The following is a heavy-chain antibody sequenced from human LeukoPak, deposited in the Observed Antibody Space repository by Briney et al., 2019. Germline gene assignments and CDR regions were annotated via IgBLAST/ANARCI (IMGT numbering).Heavy chain of an antibody. Sequence: SETLSLTCAVYGGSFSGYYWSWIRQPPGKGLEWIGEINHSGSTNYNPSLKSRVTISVDTSKNQFSLKLSSVTAADTAVYYCARGPYDYVWGSHRAARYFQHWGQGTLVTVSS. J-gene: IGHJ1*01. V-gene: IGHV4-34*01. CDR1: GGSFSGYY. CDR3: ARGPYDYVWGSHRAARYFQH. CDR2: INHSGST. D-gene: IGHD3-16*02.